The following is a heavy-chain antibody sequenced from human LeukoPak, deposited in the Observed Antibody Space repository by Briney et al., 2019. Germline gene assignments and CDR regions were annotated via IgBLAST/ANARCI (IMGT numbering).Heavy chain of an antibody. D-gene: IGHD1-26*01. J-gene: IGHJ4*02. V-gene: IGHV3-33*01. CDR2: IWYDGSNK. CDR3: ARELPGEPLPVDY. Sequence: GRSLRLSCAASGFTFSSYGMHWVRQAPGKGLEWVAVIWYDGSNKYYADSVKGRFTISRDNSKNTLYLQMNSLRAEDTAVYYCARELPGEPLPVDYWGQGTLVTVSS. CDR1: GFTFSSYG.